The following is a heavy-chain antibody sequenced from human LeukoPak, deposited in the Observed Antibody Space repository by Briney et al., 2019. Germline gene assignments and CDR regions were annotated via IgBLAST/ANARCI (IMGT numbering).Heavy chain of an antibody. CDR3: ARGGATYYDFWSGYYLRGFDWFDP. J-gene: IGHJ5*02. CDR2: ISAYNGNT. CDR1: GYTFTSYG. D-gene: IGHD3-3*01. Sequence: ASVKVSCKASGYTFTSYGISWVRRAPGQGLEWMGWISAYNGNTNYAQKLQGRVTMTTDTSTSTAYMELRSLRSDDTAVYYCARGGATYYDFWSGYYLRGFDWFDPWGQGTLVTVSS. V-gene: IGHV1-18*01.